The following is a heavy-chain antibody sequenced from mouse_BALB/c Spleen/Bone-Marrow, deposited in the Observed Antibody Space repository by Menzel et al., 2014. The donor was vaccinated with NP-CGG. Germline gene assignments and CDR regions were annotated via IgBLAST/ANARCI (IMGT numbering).Heavy chain of an antibody. CDR1: GYTFTSYW. J-gene: IGHJ1*01. D-gene: IGHD2-3*01. Sequence: QVQLKESGAELVTPGPPVKLSCTASGYTFTSYWMNWVKQRPGRGLEWIGRIDPSGSETHYNQKIKDKATLTVDKSSSTAYIQLSNMTSEDSAVYYCARSHGYYPYWYFDGWGAGTTVTVSS. CDR3: ARSHGYYPYWYFDG. V-gene: IGHV1-69*02. CDR2: IDPSGSET.